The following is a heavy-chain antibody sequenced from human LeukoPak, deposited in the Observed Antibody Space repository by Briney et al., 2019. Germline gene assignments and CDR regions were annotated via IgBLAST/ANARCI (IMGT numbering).Heavy chain of an antibody. Sequence: GGSLRLSCAASGFTFSTYAMSWVRQAPGKGLEWVSCMSGSGGSTYYADSVKGRFTISRDTAKNTLYLQMNSLRAEDTAVYYCARGHHYYDSSAYYYWGQGTLVTVSS. D-gene: IGHD3-22*01. V-gene: IGHV3-23*01. CDR1: GFTFSTYA. CDR2: MSGSGGST. J-gene: IGHJ4*02. CDR3: ARGHHYYDSSAYYY.